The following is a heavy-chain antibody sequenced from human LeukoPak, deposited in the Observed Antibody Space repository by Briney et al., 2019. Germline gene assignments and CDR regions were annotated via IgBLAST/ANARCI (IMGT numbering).Heavy chain of an antibody. CDR1: GGSFSGYY. CDR2: INHSGST. D-gene: IGHD5-12*01. Sequence: SETLSLTCAVYGGSFSGYYWSWIRQXXGKXXEWIGEINHSGSTNYNPSLKSRVTISVDTSKNQFSLKLSSVTAADTAVYYCARISGPPFDYWGQGTLVTVSS. J-gene: IGHJ4*02. V-gene: IGHV4-34*01. CDR3: ARISGPPFDY.